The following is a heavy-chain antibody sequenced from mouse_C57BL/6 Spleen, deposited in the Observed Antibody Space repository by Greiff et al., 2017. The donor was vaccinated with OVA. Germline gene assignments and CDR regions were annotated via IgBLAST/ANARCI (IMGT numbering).Heavy chain of an antibody. CDR2: INPNNGGT. J-gene: IGHJ2*01. D-gene: IGHD4-1*01. Sequence: VQLQQSGPELVKPGASVKMSCKASGYTFTDYNMHWVKQSHGKSLEWIGDINPNNGGTSYNQKFKGKATLTVNKSSSTAYMELRSLTSEDSAVYYCARGGLGPVDYWGQGTTLTVSS. CDR3: ARGGLGPVDY. CDR1: GYTFTDYN. V-gene: IGHV1-22*01.